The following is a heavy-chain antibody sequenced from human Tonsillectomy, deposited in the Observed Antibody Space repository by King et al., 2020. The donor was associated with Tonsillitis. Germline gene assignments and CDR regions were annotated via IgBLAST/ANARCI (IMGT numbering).Heavy chain of an antibody. CDR3: ARGFGEFPPYYFDY. CDR1: GGSISRSSYY. Sequence: QLQESGPGLVKPSETLSLTCTVSGGSISRSSYYWGWIRQPPGKGLEWIGSIYYSGTTFHDPSLKSRVSISVDTSKNQLSLKLSSVTAADTAVYYCARGFGEFPPYYFDYWGQGTLATVSS. D-gene: IGHD3-10*01. V-gene: IGHV4-39*01. CDR2: IYYSGTT. J-gene: IGHJ4*02.